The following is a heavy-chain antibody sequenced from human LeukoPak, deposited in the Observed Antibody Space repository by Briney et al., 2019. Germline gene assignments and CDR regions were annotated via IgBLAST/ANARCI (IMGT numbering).Heavy chain of an antibody. V-gene: IGHV3-48*01. CDR2: ISSSSSTI. D-gene: IGHD6-13*01. CDR3: ARDPIAAAGTLDY. J-gene: IGHJ4*02. Sequence: PGGSLRLSCAASGFTFSSYSMNWVRQAPGKGLEWVSYISSSSSTIYYADSAKGRFTISRDSAKNSLYLQMNSLRAEDTAVYYCARDPIAAAGTLDYWGQGTLVTVSS. CDR1: GFTFSSYS.